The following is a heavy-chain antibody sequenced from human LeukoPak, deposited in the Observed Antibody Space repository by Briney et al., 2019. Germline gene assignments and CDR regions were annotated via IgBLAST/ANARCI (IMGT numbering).Heavy chain of an antibody. J-gene: IGHJ4*02. D-gene: IGHD1-7*01. CDR3: AKGGNYAPLDY. CDR1: GFTFSNSP. Sequence: PGGSLRLSCAASGFTFSNSPMTWVRQAPGKGLEWVAAISTSGSDTIYTDSVKGRFTISRDNSKNTLYLQMNSLRAEDTAVYYCAKGGNYAPLDYWGQGTLVTVSS. CDR2: ISTSGSDT. V-gene: IGHV3-23*01.